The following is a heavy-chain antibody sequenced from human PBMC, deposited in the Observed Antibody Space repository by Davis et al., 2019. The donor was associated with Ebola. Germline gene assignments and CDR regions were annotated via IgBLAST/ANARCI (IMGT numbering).Heavy chain of an antibody. V-gene: IGHV3-7*03. CDR2: IKQDGSEK. CDR3: AKDPQEYSYGRFDY. Sequence: PGGSLRLSCAASGFTFSSYWMRWVRQAPGKGLEWVANIKQDGSEKYYVDSVKGRFTISRDNAKNSLYLQMNSLRAEDTAVYYGAKDPQEYSYGRFDYWGQGTLVTDSS. J-gene: IGHJ4*02. CDR1: GFTFSSYW. D-gene: IGHD5-18*01.